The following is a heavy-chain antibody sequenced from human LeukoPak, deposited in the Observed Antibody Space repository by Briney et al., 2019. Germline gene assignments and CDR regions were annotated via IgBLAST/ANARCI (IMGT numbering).Heavy chain of an antibody. V-gene: IGHV1-69*13. Sequence: ASVKVSCKASGGTFSSYAISWVRQAPGQGLEWMGGIIPIFGTANYAQKFQGRVTNTADESTSTAYMELSSLRSEDTAVYYCARDAHYYDSSGNIWGQATMVTVSS. J-gene: IGHJ3*02. D-gene: IGHD3-22*01. CDR3: ARDAHYYDSSGNI. CDR2: IIPIFGTA. CDR1: GGTFSSYA.